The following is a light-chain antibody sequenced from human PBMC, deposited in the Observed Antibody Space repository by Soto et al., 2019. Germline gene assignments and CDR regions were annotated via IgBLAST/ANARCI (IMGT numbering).Light chain of an antibody. CDR3: SSYTSSSTLV. J-gene: IGLJ2*01. CDR2: EVS. V-gene: IGLV2-14*01. CDR1: SSDVGAYNY. Sequence: QSALTQPASVSGSPGQSITISCTRTSSDVGAYNYVSWYQQHPGKAPKLMIYEVSNRPSGVSNRFSGSKSGNTASLTISGLHAEDETDYYCSSYTSSSTLVFGGGTKVTVL.